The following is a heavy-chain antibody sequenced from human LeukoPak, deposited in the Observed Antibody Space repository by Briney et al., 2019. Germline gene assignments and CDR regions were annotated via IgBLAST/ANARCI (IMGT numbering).Heavy chain of an antibody. CDR2: INHSGST. CDR3: ARGPRDYDSSGVLDS. J-gene: IGHJ4*02. V-gene: IGHV4-34*01. Sequence: SETLSLTCAVYGVSFSGYYWSWIRQPPGKGLEWIGEINHSGSTNYNPSLKSRVTISVDTFKNQFSLKLSSVTAADTAVYYCARGPRDYDSSGVLDSWGQGTLVTVSS. CDR1: GVSFSGYY. D-gene: IGHD3-22*01.